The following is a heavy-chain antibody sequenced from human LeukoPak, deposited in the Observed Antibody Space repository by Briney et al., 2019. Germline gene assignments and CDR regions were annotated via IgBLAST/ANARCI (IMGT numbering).Heavy chain of an antibody. Sequence: GASVKVSCKASGYTFTGYYMHWVRQAPGQGLEWMGWINPNSGGTNYAQKFQGRVTMTRDTSISTAYRELSRLRSDDTAVYYCARGLPYGGYGGWFDPWGQGTLVTVSS. CDR1: GYTFTGYY. CDR3: ARGLPYGGYGGWFDP. D-gene: IGHD5-12*01. J-gene: IGHJ5*02. CDR2: INPNSGGT. V-gene: IGHV1-2*02.